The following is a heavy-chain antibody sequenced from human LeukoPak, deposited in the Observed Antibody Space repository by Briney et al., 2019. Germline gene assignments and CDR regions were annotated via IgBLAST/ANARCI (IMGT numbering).Heavy chain of an antibody. J-gene: IGHJ5*02. D-gene: IGHD4-11*01. Sequence: PGGSLRLSCEASGFIFSDYTFNWVRQAPGKGLEWVSYISRSSSYIYYADSVRGRFTISRDNANNSLYLHMNGLRAEDTAMYYCARVMTTVTTGPPFDPWGQGTLVTVSS. CDR1: GFIFSDYT. V-gene: IGHV3-21*01. CDR3: ARVMTTVTTGPPFDP. CDR2: ISRSSSYI.